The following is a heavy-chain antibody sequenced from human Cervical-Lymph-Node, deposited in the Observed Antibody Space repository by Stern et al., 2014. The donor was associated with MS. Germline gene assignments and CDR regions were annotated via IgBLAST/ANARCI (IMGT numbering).Heavy chain of an antibody. Sequence: EVQLVESGGGVVRPGGSLRLSCAASGFIFDDYGMSWVRQVPGKGPEWVSAITYTGGSTDYAASVKGRFTISRDNAKKSLYLRMNSLRVEDTAVYHCARAFCTGGVCYSFPFYGMDVWGQGTTVTVSS. D-gene: IGHD2-8*02. V-gene: IGHV3-20*01. J-gene: IGHJ6*02. CDR1: GFIFDDYG. CDR2: ITYTGGST. CDR3: ARAFCTGGVCYSFPFYGMDV.